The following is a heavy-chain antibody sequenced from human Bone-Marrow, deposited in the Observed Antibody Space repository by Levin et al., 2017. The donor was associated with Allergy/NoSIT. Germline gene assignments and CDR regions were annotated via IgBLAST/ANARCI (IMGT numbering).Heavy chain of an antibody. Sequence: PGGSLRLSCATSGFTFSAFTIHWVRQAPGKGLDWVAVIWHDGSNGHYADSVRGRFTISRDDSKNTVYLQMNSLTAEDTAIYYCARDYPGGVYDYWGQGTLVTVSS. J-gene: IGHJ4*02. CDR2: IWHDGSNG. D-gene: IGHD6-13*01. V-gene: IGHV3-33*08. CDR3: ARDYPGGVYDY. CDR1: GFTFSAFT.